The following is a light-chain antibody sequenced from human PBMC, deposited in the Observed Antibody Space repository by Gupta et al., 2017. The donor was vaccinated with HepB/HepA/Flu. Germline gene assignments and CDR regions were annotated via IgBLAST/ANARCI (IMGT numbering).Light chain of an antibody. CDR2: GAS. J-gene: IGKJ3*01. CDR1: DNINDY. Sequence: DIQLSQSPSSLSASVGNRVNITCRASDNINDYLNWYRQGPGKAPELLIYGASSLQRGVPSRFSGSGSGTDFTLTVTSLEPEDFATYYCPQTHTLPLTFGTGTKVDI. CDR3: PQTHTLPLT. V-gene: IGKV1-39*01.